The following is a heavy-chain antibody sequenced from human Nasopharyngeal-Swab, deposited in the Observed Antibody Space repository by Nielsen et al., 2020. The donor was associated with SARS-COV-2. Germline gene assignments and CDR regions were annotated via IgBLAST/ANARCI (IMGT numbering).Heavy chain of an antibody. V-gene: IGHV1-69*06. D-gene: IGHD6-13*01. CDR3: ARGGSSSERIWFDP. J-gene: IGHJ5*02. Sequence: WVRQAPGQGLEWMGGIIPIFGTANYAQKFQGRVTITADKSTSTAYTELSSLRSEDTAVYYCARGGSSSERIWFDPWGRGTLVTVSS. CDR2: IIPIFGTA.